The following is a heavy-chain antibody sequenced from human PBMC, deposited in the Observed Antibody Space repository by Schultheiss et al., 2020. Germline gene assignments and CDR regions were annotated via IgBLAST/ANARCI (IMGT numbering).Heavy chain of an antibody. V-gene: IGHV1-18*01. CDR1: GYTFTSYG. J-gene: IGHJ2*01. CDR2: ISAYNGNT. Sequence: ASVKVSCKASGYTFTSYGISWVRQAPGQGLEWMGWISAYNGNTNYAQKLQGRVTMTTDTSTSTAYMELRSLRSDDTAVYYCARVFDDSSGYHPLWYFDLWGSGTLVTVSS. CDR3: ARVFDDSSGYHPLWYFDL. D-gene: IGHD3-22*01.